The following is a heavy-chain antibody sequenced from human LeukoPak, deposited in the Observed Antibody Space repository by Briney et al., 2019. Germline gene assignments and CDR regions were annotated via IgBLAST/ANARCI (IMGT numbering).Heavy chain of an antibody. V-gene: IGHV4-34*01. CDR3: ARAGYGDSDFDY. CDR1: GGSFNGYY. Sequence: SETLSLTCAVYGGSFNGYYWSWIRQPPGKGLEWIGEINHSGSTNYNPSLKSRVAISVDTSKNQFSLKLNSVTAADTAVYYCARAGYGDSDFDYWGQGTLVTVSS. CDR2: INHSGST. D-gene: IGHD4-17*01. J-gene: IGHJ4*02.